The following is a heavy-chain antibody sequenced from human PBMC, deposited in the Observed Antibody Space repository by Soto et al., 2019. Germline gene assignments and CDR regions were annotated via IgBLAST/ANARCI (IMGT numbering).Heavy chain of an antibody. V-gene: IGHV4-59*01. J-gene: IGHJ5*02. Sequence: PSETLSLTCAVSGGSISNYYWSWIRQPPGKGLEWVGYFYDGGSTKYNPSLRSRVTISVDTSKNQISLKMNSVTTADTAVYYCARVGRGGYSNNWFDPWGQGTLVTVSS. CDR3: ARVGRGGYSNNWFDP. CDR1: GGSISNYY. D-gene: IGHD5-12*01. CDR2: FYDGGST.